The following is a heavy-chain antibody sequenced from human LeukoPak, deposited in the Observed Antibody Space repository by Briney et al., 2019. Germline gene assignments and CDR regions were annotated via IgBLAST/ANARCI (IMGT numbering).Heavy chain of an antibody. CDR1: GFTFSSYW. CDR2: INSDGSST. Sequence: PGGSLRLSCAASGFTFSSYWMHWVRQAPGKGLVWVSRINSDGSSTNYADSVKGRFTISRDNARNSLYLQTNSLRAEDTAVYYCARGNGSNILDYWGQGTLVTVSS. V-gene: IGHV3-74*01. CDR3: ARGNGSNILDY. D-gene: IGHD5-24*01. J-gene: IGHJ4*02.